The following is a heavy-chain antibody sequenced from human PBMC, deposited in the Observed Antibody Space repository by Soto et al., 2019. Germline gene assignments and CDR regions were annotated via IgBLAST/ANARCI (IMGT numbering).Heavy chain of an antibody. CDR2: FYDGGST. CDR1: VGSISTYY. J-gene: IGHJ6*02. V-gene: IGHV4-59*01. CDR3: TRDSIKPQYGMDV. Sequence: LSLTCTVSVGSISTYYWSWIRQPPGKGLEWIGYFYDGGSTNYNPSLKSRVTISVDTSKNQFSLKLTSVTAADTAVYYCTRDSIKPQYGMDVWGQGTTVTVSS.